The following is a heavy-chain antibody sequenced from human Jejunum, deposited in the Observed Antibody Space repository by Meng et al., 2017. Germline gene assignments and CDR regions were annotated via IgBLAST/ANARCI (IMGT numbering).Heavy chain of an antibody. V-gene: IGHV7-4-1*02. CDR3: TRDGYSDCSSTSCFDY. CDR1: GYTFSHYA. J-gene: IGHJ4*02. D-gene: IGHD2-2*01. Sequence: QVQVVQSESELKKPGASVKVSCKASGYTFSHYAINWLRQAPGQGLEWMGWIDTNTGNPMYAQGFIGRVVFSLDTSVSTAYLQISSLKADDTAVYYCTRDGYSDCSSTSCFDYWGQGTLVTVSS. CDR2: IDTNTGNP.